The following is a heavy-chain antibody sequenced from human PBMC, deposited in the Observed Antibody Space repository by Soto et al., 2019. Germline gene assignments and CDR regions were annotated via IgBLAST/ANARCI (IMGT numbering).Heavy chain of an antibody. Sequence: EVQLLESGGGLVQPGGSLRLSCAASGFTFSSYAMSWVRQAPGKGLEWVSAISGSGGSTYYADSVKGRFTISRDNSKNTLYLQMNSLRAEDTAVYYCAVDYGDYVGNSWDYYYYGMDVWGQGTTVTVSS. J-gene: IGHJ6*02. V-gene: IGHV3-23*01. CDR2: ISGSGGST. CDR3: AVDYGDYVGNSWDYYYYGMDV. D-gene: IGHD4-17*01. CDR1: GFTFSSYA.